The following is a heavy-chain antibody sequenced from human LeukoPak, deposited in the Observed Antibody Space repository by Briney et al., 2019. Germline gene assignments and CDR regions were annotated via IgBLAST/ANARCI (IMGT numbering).Heavy chain of an antibody. J-gene: IGHJ4*02. D-gene: IGHD4-17*01. CDR1: GFTFSSYA. V-gene: IGHV3-30*02. CDR2: IRYDGSNK. Sequence: PGGSLRLSCAASGFTFSSYAMSWVRQAPGKGLEWVAFIRYDGSNKYYADSVKGRFTISRDNSKNTLYLQMNSLRAEDTAVYYRAKVRAMDYGYDYWGQGTLVTVSS. CDR3: AKVRAMDYGYDY.